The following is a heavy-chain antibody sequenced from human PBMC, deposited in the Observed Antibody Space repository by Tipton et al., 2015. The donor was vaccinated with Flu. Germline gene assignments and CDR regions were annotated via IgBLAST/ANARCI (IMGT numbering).Heavy chain of an antibody. Sequence: SLRLSCAASGFTVTSSYMNWVRQAPGKGLEWVSVIYGGGTTDYADSVKGRFTISRDKSKNALYLQMSSLRAEDTAVYYCARGPQVPVWPYYYGMDVWGQGTTVTVSS. J-gene: IGHJ6*02. D-gene: IGHD2-2*01. V-gene: IGHV3-53*01. CDR2: IYGGGTT. CDR3: ARGPQVPVWPYYYGMDV. CDR1: GFTVTSSY.